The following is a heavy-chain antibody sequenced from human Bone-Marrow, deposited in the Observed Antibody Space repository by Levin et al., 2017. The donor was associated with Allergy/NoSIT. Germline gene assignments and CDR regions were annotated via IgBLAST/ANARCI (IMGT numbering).Heavy chain of an antibody. J-gene: IGHJ5*02. CDR2: IIPLFATT. CDR3: ARDPHVGKYCGDGSCYNWFDT. D-gene: IGHD2-15*01. Sequence: SVKVSCKASGGTFSSHAVSWLRQGPGQGLEWLGGIIPLFATTNYAQKFQGRLTITADDFTGTVHLELTGLRSDDTSVYYCARDPHVGKYCGDGSCYNWFDTWGQGTLVTVSS. V-gene: IGHV1-69*13. CDR1: GGTFSSHA.